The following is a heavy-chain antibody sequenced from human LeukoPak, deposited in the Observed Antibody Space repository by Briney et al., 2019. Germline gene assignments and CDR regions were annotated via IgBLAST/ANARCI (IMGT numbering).Heavy chain of an antibody. CDR3: ARGLQFYIFDY. J-gene: IGHJ4*02. CDR1: GGTFSSYA. D-gene: IGHD5-24*01. V-gene: IGHV1-69*01. CDR2: IIPIFGTA. Sequence: ASVKVSCKASGGTFSSYAISWVRQAPGQGLEWMGGIIPIFGTANYAQKFQGRVTITADESTSTAYMELSSLRSEDMAVYYCARGLQFYIFDYWGQGTLVTVSS.